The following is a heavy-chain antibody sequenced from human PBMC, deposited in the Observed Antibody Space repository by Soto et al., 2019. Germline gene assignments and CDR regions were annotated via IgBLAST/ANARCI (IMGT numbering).Heavy chain of an antibody. CDR1: GGSISSYY. J-gene: IGHJ5*02. V-gene: IGHV4-59*01. CDR3: ASFHVNMVRGVVGWFDP. Sequence: SETLSLTCTVSGGSISSYYWSWIRQPPGKGLEWIGYIYYSGSTNYNPPLKSRVTISVDTSKNQFSLKLSSVTDADRAVYYCASFHVNMVRGVVGWFDPRGQRTLVTVSS. D-gene: IGHD3-10*01. CDR2: IYYSGST.